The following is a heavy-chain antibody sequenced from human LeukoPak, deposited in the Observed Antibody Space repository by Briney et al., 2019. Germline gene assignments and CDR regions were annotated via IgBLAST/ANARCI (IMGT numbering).Heavy chain of an antibody. CDR3: AREIGCSSTSCYPNNCFDP. D-gene: IGHD2-2*01. CDR2: IIPIFGTA. Sequence: SVKVSCKASGGTFSSYAISWVRQAPGQGLEWMGGIIPIFGTANYAQKFQGRVTITADESTSTAYMELSSLRSEDTAVYYCAREIGCSSTSCYPNNCFDPWGQGTLVTVSS. V-gene: IGHV1-69*13. CDR1: GGTFSSYA. J-gene: IGHJ5*02.